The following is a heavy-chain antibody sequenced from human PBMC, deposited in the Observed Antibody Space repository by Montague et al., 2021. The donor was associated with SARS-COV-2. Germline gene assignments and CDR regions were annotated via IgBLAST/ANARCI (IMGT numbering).Heavy chain of an antibody. J-gene: IGHJ4*02. Sequence: SETLSLTCAVYGGSFSGYYWSWIRQPPGKGLEWIGEINHSGSTNYNPSLKSRVTISVDTSKNQFSLKLSSVTAADTAVYYCARVFPRWLQFDPYFDYWGQGTRVTVSS. CDR3: ARVFPRWLQFDPYFDY. CDR1: GGSFSGYY. D-gene: IGHD5-24*01. V-gene: IGHV4-34*01. CDR2: INHSGST.